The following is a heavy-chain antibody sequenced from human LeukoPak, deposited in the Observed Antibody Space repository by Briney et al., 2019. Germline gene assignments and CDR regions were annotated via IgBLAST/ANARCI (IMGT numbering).Heavy chain of an antibody. J-gene: IGHJ4*02. D-gene: IGHD2-2*01. CDR2: ISGSGGAT. V-gene: IGHV3-23*01. CDR1: GFTFSRCP. Sequence: GGSLRLSCEASGFTFSRCPMTWVRQAPGKGLKWVSAISGSGGATYYADSVKGRFTISRDNSKNTLYLQMNSLRAEDTAVYYCAKDGYCSSTSCYPAPYWGQGTLVTVSS. CDR3: AKDGYCSSTSCYPAPY.